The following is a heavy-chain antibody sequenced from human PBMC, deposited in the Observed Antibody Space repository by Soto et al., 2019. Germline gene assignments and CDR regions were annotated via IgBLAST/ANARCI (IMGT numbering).Heavy chain of an antibody. Sequence: PGGSLRLSCAASGFTFGNFFMRLVRQTPGKGLECVSTITETGGDTYYTDSVKGRFTISRDNSKNTLYLQMTRLRAEETALYYCTRASSDRNHMEVWGPGTTVTVSS. CDR2: ITETGGDT. CDR3: TRASSDRNHMEV. J-gene: IGHJ6*02. CDR1: GFTFGNFF. V-gene: IGHV3-23*01.